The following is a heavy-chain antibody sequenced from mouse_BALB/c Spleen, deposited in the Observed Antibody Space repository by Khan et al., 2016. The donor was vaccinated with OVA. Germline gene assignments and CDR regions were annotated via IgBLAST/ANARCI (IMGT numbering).Heavy chain of an antibody. CDR3: ARSGGNFHWYLDV. J-gene: IGHJ1*01. CDR1: GFTFSSFG. Sequence: EVELVESGGGLVQPGGSRKLSCAASGFTFSSFGMHWVRQAPKKGLEWVAYVSSGSSTIYYVDTVKGRFTISRDNPKNTLFLQMTRLRSEDTAMYYCARSGGNFHWYLDVWGAGTSVTVSS. D-gene: IGHD2-1*01. V-gene: IGHV5-17*02. CDR2: VSSGSSTI.